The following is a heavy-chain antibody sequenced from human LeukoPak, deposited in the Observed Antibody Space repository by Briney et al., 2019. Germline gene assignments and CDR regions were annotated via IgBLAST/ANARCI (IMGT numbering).Heavy chain of an antibody. CDR1: GGSISSSY. D-gene: IGHD3-10*01. V-gene: IGHV4-4*09. CDR2: IYTSGST. Sequence: SETLSLTCTVSGGSISSSYWSWIRQPPGKGLEWIGYIYTSGSTDYNPSLNGRVTISVDTSKNQFSLKLGSVTAADTAMYFCARAGRDYNYYYMDVWGKGTTVTVSS. CDR3: ARAGRDYNYYYMDV. J-gene: IGHJ6*03.